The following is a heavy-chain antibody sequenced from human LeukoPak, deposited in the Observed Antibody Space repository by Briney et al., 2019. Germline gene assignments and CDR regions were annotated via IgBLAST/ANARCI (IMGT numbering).Heavy chain of an antibody. Sequence: ASVKVSCKASGGTFSSYTISWVRQAPGQGLEWMGGIIPILGIANYAQKFQGRVTITADKSTSTAYMELSSLRSEDTAVYYCARDRGYCSSTSCYSGYFDLWGRGTLVTVSS. D-gene: IGHD2-2*01. J-gene: IGHJ2*01. CDR3: ARDRGYCSSTSCYSGYFDL. CDR2: IIPILGIA. CDR1: GGTFSSYT. V-gene: IGHV1-69*10.